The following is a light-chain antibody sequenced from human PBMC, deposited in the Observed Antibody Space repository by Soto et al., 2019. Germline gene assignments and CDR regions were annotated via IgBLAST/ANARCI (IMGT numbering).Light chain of an antibody. CDR3: QQRSNWVYT. Sequence: EIVLTQSPATLSLSPGERATLSCRASQSVSSYLAWYQQKPGQAPRLLIYDASNRATGIPARFSGSGSGTDFTLTISRLEPEDFAVYYCQQRSNWVYTFGPGTKLEIK. CDR1: QSVSSY. CDR2: DAS. J-gene: IGKJ2*01. V-gene: IGKV3-11*01.